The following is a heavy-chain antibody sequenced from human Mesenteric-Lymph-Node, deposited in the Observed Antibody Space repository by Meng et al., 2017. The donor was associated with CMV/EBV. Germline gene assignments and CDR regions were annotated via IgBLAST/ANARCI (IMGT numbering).Heavy chain of an antibody. D-gene: IGHD3-9*01. V-gene: IGHV2-5*02. Sequence: FAGLSLNAGGVGVGWIRQPPGKALEWLAVIYRADDKRYRPSLRSRVTIAKDTSKNQVVLTMTNMDPVDTATYFCVHRNDWANNLFDYWGQGILVTVSS. CDR2: IYRADDK. CDR3: VHRNDWANNLFDY. J-gene: IGHJ4*02. CDR1: GLSLNAGGVG.